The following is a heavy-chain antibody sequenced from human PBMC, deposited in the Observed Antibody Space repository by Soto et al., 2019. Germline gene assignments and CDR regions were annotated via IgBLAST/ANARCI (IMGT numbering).Heavy chain of an antibody. Sequence: QITLKESGPTLVKPTQTLTLTCTFSGFSLNTGGMGVGWIRQPPGKALEWLALIYWDGDRRYSPSLMSRLTIAKDTSKNQVVLTMTNMDPVDTATYYCAHSRCGGDCLQSYSSHYYYGMDIWGQGTTVTVSS. V-gene: IGHV2-5*02. D-gene: IGHD2-21*02. CDR3: AHSRCGGDCLQSYSSHYYYGMDI. CDR2: IYWDGDR. J-gene: IGHJ6*02. CDR1: GFSLNTGGMG.